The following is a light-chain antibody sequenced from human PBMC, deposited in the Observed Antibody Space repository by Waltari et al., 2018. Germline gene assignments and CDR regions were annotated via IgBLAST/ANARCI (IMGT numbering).Light chain of an antibody. J-gene: IGKJ2*01. Sequence: DIQMTQSPSSLSASVGDNLTITCRASQSITLYVDWYQQKPGKAPKLLIFAASTLQIGVPSRFSGSGSGTEFTVTISSVQSEDFATYYCQQSYKTPYTFGQGTKLEI. V-gene: IGKV1-39*01. CDR2: AAS. CDR3: QQSYKTPYT. CDR1: QSITLY.